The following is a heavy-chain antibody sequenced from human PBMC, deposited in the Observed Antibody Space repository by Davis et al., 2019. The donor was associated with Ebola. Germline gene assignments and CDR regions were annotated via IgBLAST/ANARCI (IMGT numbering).Heavy chain of an antibody. Sequence: GGSLRLSCAASGFTFLSHAMTWVRQAPGKGLKWVSGVSASGGVTYYGDSVKGRFTVSRDNSKNTLYLQMNSLRAEDAAVYYCARAPGFRISWCDPWGQGTLVIVSS. D-gene: IGHD2-15*01. CDR3: ARAPGFRISWCDP. CDR2: VSASGGVT. CDR1: GFTFLSHA. J-gene: IGHJ5*02. V-gene: IGHV3-23*01.